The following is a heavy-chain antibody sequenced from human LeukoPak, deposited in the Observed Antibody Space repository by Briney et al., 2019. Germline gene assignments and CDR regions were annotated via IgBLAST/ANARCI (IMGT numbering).Heavy chain of an antibody. Sequence: ASAKVSCKVSGYTLTELSMHWVRQAPGKGLEWMGGFDPEDGETIYAQKFQGRVTMTEDTSTDTAYMELSSLRSEDTAVYYCATEGGGTYYYDSSGYHGEFDYWGQGTLVTVSS. CDR1: GYTLTELS. D-gene: IGHD3-22*01. J-gene: IGHJ4*02. CDR2: FDPEDGET. V-gene: IGHV1-24*01. CDR3: ATEGGGTYYYDSSGYHGEFDY.